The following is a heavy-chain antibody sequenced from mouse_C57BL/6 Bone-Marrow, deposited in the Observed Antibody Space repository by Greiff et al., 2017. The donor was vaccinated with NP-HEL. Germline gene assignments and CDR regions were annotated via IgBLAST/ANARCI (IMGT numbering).Heavy chain of an antibody. D-gene: IGHD1-1*01. J-gene: IGHJ1*03. CDR1: GFNIKDDY. CDR3: TPSSPWYFDV. V-gene: IGHV14-4*01. CDR2: IDPENGDT. Sequence: EVQLQESGAELVRPGASVKLSYTASGFNIKDDYMHWVKQRPEQGLEWIGWIDPENGDTEYASKFQGKATITADTSSNTAYLQLSSLTSEDTAVYYCTPSSPWYFDVWGTGTTVTVSS.